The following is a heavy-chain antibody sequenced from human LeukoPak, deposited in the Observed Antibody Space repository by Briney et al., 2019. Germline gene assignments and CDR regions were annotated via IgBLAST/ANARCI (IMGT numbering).Heavy chain of an antibody. CDR1: GYTFTGYY. V-gene: IGHV1-2*02. CDR3: ARAACTNGVCYTLRYGMDV. Sequence: GASVKVSCKASGYTFTGYYMHWVRQAPGQGLEWMGWINPNSGGTNYAQKFQGRVTMTRDTSISTAYMELSRLRSDDTAVYYCARAACTNGVCYTLRYGMDVWGQGTTVTVSS. J-gene: IGHJ6*02. D-gene: IGHD2-8*01. CDR2: INPNSGGT.